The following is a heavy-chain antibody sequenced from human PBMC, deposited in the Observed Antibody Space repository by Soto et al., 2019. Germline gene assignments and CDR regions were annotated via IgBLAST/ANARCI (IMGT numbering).Heavy chain of an antibody. V-gene: IGHV3-33*01. Sequence: GGSLRLSCAASGFTFSSYGMHLVRQAPDKGLEWVAVIWYDVSNKYYADSVKGRFTISRDNSKNTLYLQMNSLRAEDTAVDYCARGTPSRDGYSFDYWGQATVGTVSA. CDR3: ARGTPSRDGYSFDY. CDR2: IWYDVSNK. CDR1: GFTFSSYG. D-gene: IGHD1-1*01. J-gene: IGHJ4*02.